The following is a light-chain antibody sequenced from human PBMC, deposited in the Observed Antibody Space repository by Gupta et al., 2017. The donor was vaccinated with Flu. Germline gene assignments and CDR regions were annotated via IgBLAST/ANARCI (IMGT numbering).Light chain of an antibody. CDR1: QCVSIY. CDR3: LQRSDWPLA. J-gene: IGKJ4*01. Sequence: EILLTQFPATLSLSPGETSTLFCMASQCVSIYLGWYQQKPGQAPRLLIYESSNRATGVPARFSGSGSGTEFTLTISRLEPEDFAVYYCLQRSDWPLAFGGGTKVEIK. CDR2: ESS. V-gene: IGKV3-11*01.